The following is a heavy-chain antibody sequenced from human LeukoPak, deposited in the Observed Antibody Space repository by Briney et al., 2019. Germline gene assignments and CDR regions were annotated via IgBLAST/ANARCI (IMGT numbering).Heavy chain of an antibody. CDR3: ARDLYGNFLPVAGFDP. V-gene: IGHV1-18*01. CDR1: GYTFTSYG. Sequence: ASVKVSCKASGYTFTSYGISWVRQAPGQGLEWMGWISDYNGNTNYAQKLQGRVTMTTDTSTSTAYMELRSLRSDDTAVYYCARDLYGNFLPVAGFDPWGQETLVTFSS. D-gene: IGHD1-7*01. CDR2: ISDYNGNT. J-gene: IGHJ5*02.